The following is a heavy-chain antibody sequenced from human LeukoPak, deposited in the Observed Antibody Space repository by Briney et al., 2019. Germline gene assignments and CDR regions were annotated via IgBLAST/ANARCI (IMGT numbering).Heavy chain of an antibody. CDR1: GGSVSSGSYY. CDR2: IYDSGNT. J-gene: IGHJ6*02. V-gene: IGHV4-61*01. Sequence: SETLSLTCTVSGGSVSSGSYYWSWIRQPTGKGLEWSGYIYDSGNTNYNPSLKSRVTITVDTSKNQFSLKLSSVTSADTAVYYCARAPGAAAGPYYYYYYGMDVWGQGTTVTVSS. CDR3: ARAPGAAAGPYYYYYYGMDV. D-gene: IGHD6-13*01.